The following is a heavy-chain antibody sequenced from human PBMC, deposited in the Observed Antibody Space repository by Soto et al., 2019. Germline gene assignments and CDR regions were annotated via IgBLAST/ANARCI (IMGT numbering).Heavy chain of an antibody. Sequence: GGSLRLSCAASGFTFSSYAMSWVRQAPGKGLEWVSAISGSGGSTYYADSVKGRFTISRDNSKNTLYLQMNSLRAEDTAVYYCAKDLTVTTGYYYYGMDVWGQGTTVTVSS. D-gene: IGHD4-17*01. CDR3: AKDLTVTTGYYYYGMDV. CDR2: ISGSGGST. V-gene: IGHV3-23*01. J-gene: IGHJ6*02. CDR1: GFTFSSYA.